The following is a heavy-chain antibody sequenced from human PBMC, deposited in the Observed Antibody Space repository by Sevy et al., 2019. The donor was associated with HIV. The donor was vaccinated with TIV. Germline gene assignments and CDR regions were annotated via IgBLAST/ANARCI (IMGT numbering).Heavy chain of an antibody. CDR1: GYTFTSYS. CDR3: ARAYCSGGSCYSLAY. V-gene: IGHV1-18*01. Sequence: ASVKVSCKASGYTFTSYSVSWVRQAPGQGLEWMGWISAHNGDTPYAQKFQGRVTMTTDTPTSTAYMDLRSLRSDDTAVYYCARAYCSGGSCYSLAYWGQGTLVTVSS. J-gene: IGHJ4*02. D-gene: IGHD2-15*01. CDR2: ISAHNGDT.